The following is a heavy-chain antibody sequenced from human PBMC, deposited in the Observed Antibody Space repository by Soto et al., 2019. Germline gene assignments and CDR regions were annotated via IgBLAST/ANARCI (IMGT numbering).Heavy chain of an antibody. CDR1: GFTFSSYS. CDR3: ARDPKLYGDYLYYFDY. J-gene: IGHJ4*02. CDR2: ISSSSSYI. Sequence: EVQLVESGGGLVKPGGSLRLSCAASGFTFSSYSMNWVRQAPGKGLEWVSSISSSSSYIYYADSVKGRFTISRDNAKNSLYLQMNSLRAEDTAVYYCARDPKLYGDYLYYFDYWGQGTLVTVSS. D-gene: IGHD4-17*01. V-gene: IGHV3-21*01.